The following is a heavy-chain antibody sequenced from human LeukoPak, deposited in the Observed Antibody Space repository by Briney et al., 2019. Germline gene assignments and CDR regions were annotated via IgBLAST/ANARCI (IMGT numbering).Heavy chain of an antibody. CDR2: IYHSGST. J-gene: IGHJ5*02. Sequence: SETLSLTYAVSGGSISSSNWWSWVRQPPGKGLEWIGEIYHSGSTNYNPSLKSRVTISVDKSKNQFSLKLSSVTAADTAVYYCARVQHSSGWYRLDPWGQGTLVTVSS. V-gene: IGHV4-4*02. D-gene: IGHD6-19*01. CDR1: GGSISSSNW. CDR3: ARVQHSSGWYRLDP.